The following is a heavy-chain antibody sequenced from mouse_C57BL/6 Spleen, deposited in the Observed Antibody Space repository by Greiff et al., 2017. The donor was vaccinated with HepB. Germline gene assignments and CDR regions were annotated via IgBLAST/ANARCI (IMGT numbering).Heavy chain of an antibody. CDR1: GYAFTSSW. V-gene: IGHV1-82*01. D-gene: IGHD2-2*01. J-gene: IGHJ1*03. CDR2: IYPGDGGT. Sequence: VQLQQSGPELVKPGASVKISCKASGYAFTSSWMNWVKQRPGKGLEWIGRIYPGDGGTNYNAKFKGKATLTADKSSSTAYMQLSSLTSEDSAVYLCDRWAYYGDDNWDLDDWGKGTTVTVSS. CDR3: DRWAYYGDDNWDLDD.